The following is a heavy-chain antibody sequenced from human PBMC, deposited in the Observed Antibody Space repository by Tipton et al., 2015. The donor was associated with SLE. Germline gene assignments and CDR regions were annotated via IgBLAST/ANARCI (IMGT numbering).Heavy chain of an antibody. J-gene: IGHJ4*02. D-gene: IGHD2-15*01. CDR1: GFTVSSNY. Sequence: SLRLSCAASGFTVSSNYMSWVRQAPGKGLEWVSVIYGGGSTYYADSVKGRFTISRGNSKKTLYLQMNSLRAEDTAVYFCAREECSGGSCFDFWGQGTLVTVSS. V-gene: IGHV3-53*05. CDR3: AREECSGGSCFDF. CDR2: IYGGGST.